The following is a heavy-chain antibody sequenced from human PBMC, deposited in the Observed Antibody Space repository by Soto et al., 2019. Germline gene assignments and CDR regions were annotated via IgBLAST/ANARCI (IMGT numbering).Heavy chain of an antibody. CDR2: ISGSGGST. CDR1: GFTFSSYA. V-gene: IGHV3-23*01. CDR3: AKDPAPDSSGWYSDYFDY. J-gene: IGHJ4*02. D-gene: IGHD6-19*01. Sequence: PGGSLRLSCAASGFTFSSYAMSWARQAPGKGLEWVSAISGSGGSTYYADSVKGRFTISRDNSKNTLYLQMNSLRAEDTAVYYCAKDPAPDSSGWYSDYFDYWGQGTLVTVSS.